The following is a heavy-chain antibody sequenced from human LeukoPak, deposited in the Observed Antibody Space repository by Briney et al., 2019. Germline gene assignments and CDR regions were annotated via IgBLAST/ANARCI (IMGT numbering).Heavy chain of an antibody. Sequence: PSGTLYLTCTVSGVSISRVNYDWSWTRTPAGTGLEWIGRIYASGCTYYHPSLMSRPNISVDPSKNPLSLKLSSVTAADTAVYFCAREIQSGGTFVSAVAVRDYWRQRTGVSVST. CDR2: IYASGCT. D-gene: IGHD6-19*01. J-gene: IGHJ4*02. CDR1: GVSISRVNYD. V-gene: IGHV4-61*02. CDR3: AREIQSGGTFVSAVAVRDY.